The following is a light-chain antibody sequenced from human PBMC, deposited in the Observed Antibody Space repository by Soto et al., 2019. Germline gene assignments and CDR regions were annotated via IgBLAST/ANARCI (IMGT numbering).Light chain of an antibody. CDR1: QSVGNN. CDR2: GAS. CDR3: QQYITWPRT. Sequence: EIVMTQSPATLSVSPGERATLSCRASQSVGNNLAWYKQRPGQAPRFLIYGASARTTGIPARFSGSGSGTEFTLTISSLQSEDFAVYYCQQYITWPRTFGQGTKVDIK. V-gene: IGKV3-15*01. J-gene: IGKJ1*01.